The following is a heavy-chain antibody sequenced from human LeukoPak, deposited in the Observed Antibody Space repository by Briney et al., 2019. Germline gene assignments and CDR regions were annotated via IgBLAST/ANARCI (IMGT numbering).Heavy chain of an antibody. V-gene: IGHV3-53*01. J-gene: IGHJ6*02. CDR1: GFTVSSNY. CDR3: ARSPPPYYYYYGMDV. Sequence: TGGSLRLSCAASGFTVSSNYMSWVRQAPGKGLEWVSVIYSGGSTYYADSVKGRFTISRDNSKNTLCLQMNSLRAEDTAVYYCARSPPPYYYYYGMDVWGQGTTVTVSS. CDR2: IYSGGST.